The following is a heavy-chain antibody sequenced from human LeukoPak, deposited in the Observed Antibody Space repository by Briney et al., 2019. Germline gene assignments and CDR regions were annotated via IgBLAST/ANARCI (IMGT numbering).Heavy chain of an antibody. V-gene: IGHV1-18*01. CDR2: ISTHNGNT. Sequence: ASVKVSCKSSGYTSINYGMSWMQQAPGQGLEWMGWISTHNGNTNYAQKFQGRVTMTTDKSTSTAYMELRSLTSDDTAVYYCARDVPGSIGTTARFDPWGQGTLVTVSS. CDR3: ARDVPGSIGTTARFDP. CDR1: GYTSINYG. D-gene: IGHD1-1*01. J-gene: IGHJ5*02.